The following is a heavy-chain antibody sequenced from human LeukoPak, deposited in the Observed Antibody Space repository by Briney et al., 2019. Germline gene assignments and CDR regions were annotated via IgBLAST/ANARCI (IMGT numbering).Heavy chain of an antibody. D-gene: IGHD3/OR15-3a*01. CDR1: GYTFTSYY. V-gene: IGHV1-46*01. CDR3: ARTVGRSFDP. Sequence: ASVKVSFKASGYTFTSYYMHWVRQAPGQGLEWMGMINPSVDSTTYARNSQGRVTMTRDTSTSTVYMELRSLRSEDTAVYYCARTVGRSFDPWGQGTLVSVSS. CDR2: INPSVDST. J-gene: IGHJ5*01.